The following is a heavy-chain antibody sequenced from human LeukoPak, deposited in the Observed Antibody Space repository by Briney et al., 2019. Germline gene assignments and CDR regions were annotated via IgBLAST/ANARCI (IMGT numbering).Heavy chain of an antibody. D-gene: IGHD3-22*01. CDR3: ARGPGPYDSSGYIDDY. CDR2: IYYSGST. V-gene: IGHV4-59*01. Sequence: SETLSLTCTVSGGSISSYYWSWIRQPPGKGLELIGYIYYSGSTNYNPSLKSRVTISVDTSKNQFSLRLSSGTAADTAVYYCARGPGPYDSSGYIDDYWGQGTLVTVSS. CDR1: GGSISSYY. J-gene: IGHJ4*02.